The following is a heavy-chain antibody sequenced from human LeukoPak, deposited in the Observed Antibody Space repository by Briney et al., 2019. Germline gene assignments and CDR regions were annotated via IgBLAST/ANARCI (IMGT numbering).Heavy chain of an antibody. CDR1: GGSTTSYY. D-gene: IGHD4-11*01. CDR2: IYYSWST. V-gene: IGHV4-59*08. J-gene: IGHJ6*02. CDR3: ARTQGWGTVRTGYYYGMDV. Sequence: SETLSLTCTIPGGSTTSYYGSWIRQPPGKGLEWIGYIYYSWSTNYNPSLRSRVTISLDTSKNQFSLNLMFVTAADTAVYYCARTQGWGTVRTGYYYGMDVWGQGTTVTVSS.